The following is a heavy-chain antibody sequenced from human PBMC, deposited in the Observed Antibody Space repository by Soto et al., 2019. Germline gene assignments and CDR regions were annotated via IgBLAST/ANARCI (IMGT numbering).Heavy chain of an antibody. CDR3: ASSSIAAAGIFNYGMDV. CDR2: IYYSGST. J-gene: IGHJ6*02. CDR1: GGSISSSSYY. D-gene: IGHD6-13*01. V-gene: IGHV4-39*01. Sequence: SETLSLTCTVSGGSISSSSYYWGWIRQPPGKGLEWIGSIYYSGSTYYNPSLKSRVTISIDTSKNQFSLKLSSVTAADTALYYCASSSIAAAGIFNYGMDVWGQGTTVTVSS.